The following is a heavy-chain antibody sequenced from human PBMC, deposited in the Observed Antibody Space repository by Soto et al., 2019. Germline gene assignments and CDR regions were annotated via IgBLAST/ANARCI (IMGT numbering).Heavy chain of an antibody. CDR1: GFTFSSYA. Sequence: GGSLRLSCAASGFTFSSYAMSWVRQAPGKGLEWVSAISGSGGSTYYADSVKGRFTISRDNSKNTLYLQMNSLRAEDTAVYYCAKDPYGSGSYKIVYWFDPWGQGTLVTVYS. CDR3: AKDPYGSGSYKIVYWFDP. CDR2: ISGSGGST. D-gene: IGHD3-10*01. V-gene: IGHV3-23*01. J-gene: IGHJ5*02.